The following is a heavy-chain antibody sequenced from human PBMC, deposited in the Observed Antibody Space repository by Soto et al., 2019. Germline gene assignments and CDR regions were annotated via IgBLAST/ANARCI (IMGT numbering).Heavy chain of an antibody. CDR3: ARERIVGDFKGFDY. CDR2: IYYTGTT. CDR1: GGSINSGDYY. D-gene: IGHD1-26*01. J-gene: IGHJ4*02. Sequence: SETLSLTCTVSGGSINSGDYYWSWIRQPPGKGLEWVGYIYYTGTTYYNLSLKGRLTISVDTSKNQFSLEMCSVTAAGTAVYYCARERIVGDFKGFDYWGQGPPVTV. V-gene: IGHV4-30-4*01.